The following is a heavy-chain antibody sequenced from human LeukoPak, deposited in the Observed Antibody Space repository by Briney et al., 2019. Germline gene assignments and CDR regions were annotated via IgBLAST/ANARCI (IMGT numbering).Heavy chain of an antibody. J-gene: IGHJ6*03. V-gene: IGHV4-39*07. D-gene: IGHD3-3*01. CDR3: ARDYYDFWSGIYYYYYMDV. CDR2: IYYSGST. CDR1: GGSISSSSYY. Sequence: SETLSLTCTVSGGSISSSSYYWGWIRQPPGKGLEWIRSIYYSGSTYYNPSLKSRVTISVDTSKNQFSLKLSSVTAADTAVYYCARDYYDFWSGIYYYYYMDVWGKGTTVTVSS.